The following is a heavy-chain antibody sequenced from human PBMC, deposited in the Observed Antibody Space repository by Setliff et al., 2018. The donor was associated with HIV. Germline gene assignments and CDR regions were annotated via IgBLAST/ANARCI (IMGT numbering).Heavy chain of an antibody. J-gene: IGHJ4*02. Sequence: SETLSLTCTVSGDSISTDYWTWIRQPPGKGLEWIGYIYNSASTSYNPSLKSRVTISVDTSKNQSSLKLSFVTAADTAVYYCARHSPSDYWGQGTLVTVSS. CDR2: IYNSAST. V-gene: IGHV4-59*08. CDR3: ARHSPSDY. CDR1: GDSISTDY.